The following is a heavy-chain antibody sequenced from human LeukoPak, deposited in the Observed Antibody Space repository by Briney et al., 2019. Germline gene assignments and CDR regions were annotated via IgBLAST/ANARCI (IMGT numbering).Heavy chain of an antibody. D-gene: IGHD2/OR15-2a*01. CDR1: GGSFSGYY. CDR2: INHSGST. CDR3: ASRRILDYFDY. J-gene: IGHJ4*02. V-gene: IGHV4-34*01. Sequence: SETLSLTCAVYGGSFSGYYWSWIRQPPGKGLEWIGEINHSGSTNYNPSLKSRVTISVDTSKNQFSLKLSSVTAADTAVYYCASRRILDYFDYWGQGTLDTVSS.